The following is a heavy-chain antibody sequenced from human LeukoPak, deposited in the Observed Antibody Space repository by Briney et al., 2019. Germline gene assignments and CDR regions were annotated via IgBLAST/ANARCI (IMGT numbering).Heavy chain of an antibody. D-gene: IGHD1-26*01. CDR2: IYSGGST. J-gene: IGHJ4*02. CDR1: GFTVSSNY. V-gene: IGHV3-66*01. CDR3: ARGGSSWELLLGGPYFDY. Sequence: GSLRLSCAASGFTVSSNYMSWVRQAPGKGLEWVSVIYSGGSTYYADSVKGRFSISRDNSKNTLYLQMDTLMAEDAAFHYGARGGSSWELLLGGPYFDYWGQRTLGTASS.